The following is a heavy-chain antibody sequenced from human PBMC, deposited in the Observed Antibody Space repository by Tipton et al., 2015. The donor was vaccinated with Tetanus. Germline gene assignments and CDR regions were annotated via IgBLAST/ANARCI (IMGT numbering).Heavy chain of an antibody. Sequence: SLRLSCAASGFIFSSYGIHWVRQAPGKGLEWVAVSWYDGTDKYYADSVKGRFSISRVNSKNTLYLQMNSLRAGDTAVYYCAREADCSGGSCFSGDFDNWGQGTQVSVSS. D-gene: IGHD2-15*01. CDR3: AREADCSGGSCFSGDFDN. J-gene: IGHJ4*02. CDR1: GFIFSSYG. V-gene: IGHV3-33*01. CDR2: SWYDGTDK.